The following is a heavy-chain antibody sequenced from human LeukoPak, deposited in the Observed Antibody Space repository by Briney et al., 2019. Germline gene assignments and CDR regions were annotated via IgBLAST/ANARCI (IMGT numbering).Heavy chain of an antibody. Sequence: SGTLSLTCAVPGGSISSGYWWSWVRQPPMQGLAWIGEIIDSGSTNYNPSLKGRITISLDKTKNQFSLNVNSVTAADTAVYYCATYGPTSGGYTFEYWGQGILVTVSS. CDR3: ATYGPTSGGYTFEY. CDR2: IIDSGST. CDR1: GGSISSGYW. D-gene: IGHD2-15*01. V-gene: IGHV4-4*02. J-gene: IGHJ4*02.